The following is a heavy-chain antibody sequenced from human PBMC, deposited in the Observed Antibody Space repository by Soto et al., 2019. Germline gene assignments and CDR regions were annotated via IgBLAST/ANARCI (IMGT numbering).Heavy chain of an antibody. V-gene: IGHV4-30-2*02. J-gene: IGHJ6*02. CDR3: ARTYYYGSGSYYTNYYGMDV. CDR1: GGSISSGGYS. CDR2: IYHSGST. Sequence: SETLSLTCAVSGGSISSGGYSWSWIRQPPGKGLEWIGYIYHSGSTYYNPSLKSRVTISVDTSKNQFSLKLSSVTAADTAVYYCARTYYYGSGSYYTNYYGMDVWGQGTTVT. D-gene: IGHD3-10*01.